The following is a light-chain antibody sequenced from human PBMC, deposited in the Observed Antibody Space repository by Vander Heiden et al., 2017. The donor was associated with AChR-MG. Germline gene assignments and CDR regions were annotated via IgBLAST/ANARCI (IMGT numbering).Light chain of an antibody. Sequence: IVMSQHPATMPVSPGERATLYCWASQRLSNNLAWYQQKPGQAPRLLIAGAATRATGIPARFSGSGSGTEFTLTISSLQSEDFAVYYCQQYNDWPSTFGLGTQLEIK. CDR3: QQYNDWPST. J-gene: IGKJ5*01. CDR2: GAA. V-gene: IGKV3-15*01. CDR1: QRLSNN.